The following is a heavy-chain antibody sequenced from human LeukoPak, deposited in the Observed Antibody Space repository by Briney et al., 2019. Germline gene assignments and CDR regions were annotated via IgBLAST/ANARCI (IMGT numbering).Heavy chain of an antibody. CDR2: ISSSSSTI. CDR3: AMTRSYYAFDI. D-gene: IGHD1-26*01. Sequence: GGSLTLFCAPPGFTFSSYSMSWVRQAPGKGREWISYISSSSSTISYADSVKGRFTISRDNAKNALYLQMSSLRAEDTAVYYCAMTRSYYAFDIWGQGTMVTVSS. V-gene: IGHV3-48*01. J-gene: IGHJ3*02. CDR1: GFTFSSYS.